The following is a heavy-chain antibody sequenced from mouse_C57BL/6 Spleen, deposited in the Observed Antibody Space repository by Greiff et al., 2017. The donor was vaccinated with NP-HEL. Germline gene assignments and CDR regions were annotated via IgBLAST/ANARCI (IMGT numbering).Heavy chain of an antibody. CDR3: ARPFITRYFDV. CDR1: GFTFSDYG. CDR2: ISSGSSTI. V-gene: IGHV5-17*01. D-gene: IGHD1-1*01. J-gene: IGHJ1*03. Sequence: DVMLVESGGGLVKPGGSLKLSCAASGFTFSDYGMHWVRQAPEKGLEWVAYISSGSSTIYYADTVKGRFTISRDNAKNTLFLQMTSLRSEDTAMYYCARPFITRYFDVWGTGTTVTVSS.